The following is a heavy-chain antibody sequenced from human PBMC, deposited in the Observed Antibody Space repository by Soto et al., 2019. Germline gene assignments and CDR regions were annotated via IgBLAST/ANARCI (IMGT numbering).Heavy chain of an antibody. V-gene: IGHV1-46*01. D-gene: IGHD4-4*01. CDR2: ISPSGGST. J-gene: IGHJ6*02. CDR1: GYTFTSYY. CDR3: ASPRPTVTTSDYYYGMDV. Sequence: XSVKVSCKASGYTFTSYYMHLVRHTPGQGLGWMGIISPSGGSTSYAQKFQGRVTMTRDTSTSTVYMELSSLRSEDTDVYYCASPRPTVTTSDYYYGMDVWGQGTTVTVSS.